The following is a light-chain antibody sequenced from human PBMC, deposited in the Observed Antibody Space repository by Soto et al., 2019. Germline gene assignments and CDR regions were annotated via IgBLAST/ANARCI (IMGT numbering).Light chain of an antibody. CDR1: QSVSSSY. Sequence: EIVLTQSPGTLSLSPGERATLSCRASQSVSSSYSAWYQQKPGQAPRLLNYGASSRATGIPDRFSGSGSGTDFTLTISRLEPEDFAVYYCQQYGSSSPWTLGQGTKVDIK. CDR3: QQYGSSSPWT. J-gene: IGKJ1*01. V-gene: IGKV3-20*01. CDR2: GAS.